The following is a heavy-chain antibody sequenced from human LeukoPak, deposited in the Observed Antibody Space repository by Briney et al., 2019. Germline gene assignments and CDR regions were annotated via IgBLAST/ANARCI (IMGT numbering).Heavy chain of an antibody. CDR1: GYTFICYG. Sequence: ASVKVSCKASGYTFICYGISWVRQAPGQGLGWMVWTSTYNGNTNYAQKLEERVTMTTDTTTRTAYMEQRSRRSDDAAVFYCARDHENFYYWGQGTLVTVSS. D-gene: IGHD2/OR15-2a*01. CDR2: TSTYNGNT. V-gene: IGHV1-18*04. CDR3: ARDHENFYY. J-gene: IGHJ4*02.